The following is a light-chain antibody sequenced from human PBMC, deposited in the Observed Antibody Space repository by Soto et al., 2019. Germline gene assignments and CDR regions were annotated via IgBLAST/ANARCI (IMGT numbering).Light chain of an antibody. CDR3: QQYNDWPLT. V-gene: IGKV3-15*01. Sequence: EIVMTQSPATLSVSPGERATLSCRASQSVSSDLVWYQQKAGQAPRLLIYDTSTRATGIPARFSGSGSGTEFTLTISSLQSEDSAVYHCQQYNDWPLTFGGGTKVEIK. CDR2: DTS. CDR1: QSVSSD. J-gene: IGKJ4*01.